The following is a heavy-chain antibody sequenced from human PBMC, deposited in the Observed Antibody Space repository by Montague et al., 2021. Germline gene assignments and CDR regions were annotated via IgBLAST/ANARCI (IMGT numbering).Heavy chain of an antibody. J-gene: IGHJ5*02. Sequence: SLRLSCAASGFTFSSYAMNWVRQTPGKGLEWVSAISANGDRTYYAGSVKGRLTISRDNSKNTLYLQMNSLRVEDAAVYYCAKERGLSNAWYGENDAWGQGTLVTVSS. D-gene: IGHD6-19*01. CDR2: ISANGDRT. CDR1: GFTFSSYA. V-gene: IGHV3-23*01. CDR3: AKERGLSNAWYGENDA.